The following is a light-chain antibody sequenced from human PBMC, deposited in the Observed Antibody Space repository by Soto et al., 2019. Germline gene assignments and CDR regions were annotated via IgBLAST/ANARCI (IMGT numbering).Light chain of an antibody. CDR3: QQYNSYSRT. J-gene: IGKJ1*01. V-gene: IGKV1-5*03. CDR2: KAS. CDR1: QSIGTW. Sequence: DIQMTQSPSTLPASVGDRVTITCRASQSIGTWLAWYQQKPGEAPKLLIYKASYLESGVPSRFSGSGSGTEFTLTISSLQPDDFATYYCQQYNSYSRTFGQGTKVDIK.